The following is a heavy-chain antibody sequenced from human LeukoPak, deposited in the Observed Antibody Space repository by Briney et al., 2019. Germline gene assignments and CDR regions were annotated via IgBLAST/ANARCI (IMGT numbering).Heavy chain of an antibody. CDR2: INPNSGGT. D-gene: IGHD6-19*01. Sequence: GASVKVSCKASGYTFTGYYMHWVRQAPGQGLEWMGWINPNSGGTNYAQKFQGRVTITRDTSISTAYMELSRLRSDDTAVYYCARDRRIAVAGTGMDYWGQGTLVTVSS. J-gene: IGHJ4*02. CDR3: ARDRRIAVAGTGMDY. V-gene: IGHV1-2*02. CDR1: GYTFTGYY.